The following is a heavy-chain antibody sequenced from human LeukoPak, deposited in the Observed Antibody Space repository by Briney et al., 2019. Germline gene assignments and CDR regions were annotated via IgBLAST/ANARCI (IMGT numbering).Heavy chain of an antibody. CDR1: GGSISSYY. CDR2: IYYSGST. Sequence: ASETLSLTCTVSGGSISSYYWSWIRLPPGKGLEWIGYIYYSGSTNYDPSLKSRVTISVDTSKNQFSLKLSSVTAADTAVYYCARDRRYYDSNDAFDIWGQGTMVTVSS. J-gene: IGHJ3*02. D-gene: IGHD3-22*01. V-gene: IGHV4-59*01. CDR3: ARDRRYYDSNDAFDI.